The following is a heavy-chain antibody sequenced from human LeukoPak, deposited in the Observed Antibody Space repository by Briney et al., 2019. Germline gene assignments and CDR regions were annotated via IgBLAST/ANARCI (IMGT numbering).Heavy chain of an antibody. V-gene: IGHV3-21*01. CDR1: GFTFSSYS. J-gene: IGHJ4*02. Sequence: GGSLRLSCAASGFTFSSYSMNWVRQAPGKGLEWVSSISSSSSYIYYADSVKGRFTISRDNAKNSLYLQMNSLRAEDTAVYYCAREGDYGGYDDDYWGQGTLVTVSS. CDR3: AREGDYGGYDDDY. D-gene: IGHD4-17*01. CDR2: ISSSSSYI.